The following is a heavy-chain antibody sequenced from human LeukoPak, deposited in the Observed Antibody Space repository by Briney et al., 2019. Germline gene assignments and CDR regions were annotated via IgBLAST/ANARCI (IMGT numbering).Heavy chain of an antibody. V-gene: IGHV1-18*01. CDR1: GYTFTSYG. J-gene: IGHJ4*02. D-gene: IGHD1-26*01. CDR3: ARAPVGATNPMGDDY. Sequence: GASVKVSCKASGYTFTSYGISWVRQAPGQGLEWMGWISAYNGNTNYAQKLQGRVTMTTDTSTSTAYMELRSLRSDDTAVYYCARAPVGATNPMGDDYWGQGTLVTVSS. CDR2: ISAYNGNT.